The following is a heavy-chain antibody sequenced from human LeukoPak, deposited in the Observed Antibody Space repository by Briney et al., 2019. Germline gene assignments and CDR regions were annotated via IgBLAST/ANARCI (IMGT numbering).Heavy chain of an antibody. Sequence: QAGGSLRLSCAASGFTFSSYAMSWVRQAPGKGLEWVSAISGSGGSTYYADSVKGRFTISRDNSKNTLYLQMNSLRAEDTAVYYCAKTGTSYYDYVWGSYPFDYWGQGTLVTVSS. CDR1: GFTFSSYA. D-gene: IGHD3-16*02. CDR2: ISGSGGST. V-gene: IGHV3-23*01. CDR3: AKTGTSYYDYVWGSYPFDY. J-gene: IGHJ4*02.